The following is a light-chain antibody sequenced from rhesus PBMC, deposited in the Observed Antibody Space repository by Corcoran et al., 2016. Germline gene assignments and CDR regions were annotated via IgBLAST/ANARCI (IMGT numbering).Light chain of an antibody. Sequence: DIQMTQSPSSLSASVGDKVTITCRASQDISSWLAWYQQKPGKAPKLLIYKTSNLQSGVPSRLSGSGSGTDFTLTISSLQPEDFATFYCLQYNSSPWTFGQGTKVEIK. J-gene: IGKJ1*01. V-gene: IGKV1-22*01. CDR3: LQYNSSPWT. CDR2: KTS. CDR1: QDISSW.